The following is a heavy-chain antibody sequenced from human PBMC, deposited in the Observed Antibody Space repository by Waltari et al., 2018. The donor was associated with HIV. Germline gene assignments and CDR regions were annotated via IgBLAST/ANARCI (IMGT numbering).Heavy chain of an antibody. D-gene: IGHD3-10*01. J-gene: IGHJ4*02. V-gene: IGHV1-3*04. CDR2: INIGNGNV. CDR1: GYTFENFP. Sequence: QVQLMQSGAEVKKPGASVKIYCKASGYTFENFPMHWGRQAPGQGLEWMGCINIGNGNVRLSERFQGRFSLTRDTSAATVNMDLGPLTPGDTAIYFCAREKGGTGEPNYFDLWGLGTEVSVSA. CDR3: AREKGGTGEPNYFDL.